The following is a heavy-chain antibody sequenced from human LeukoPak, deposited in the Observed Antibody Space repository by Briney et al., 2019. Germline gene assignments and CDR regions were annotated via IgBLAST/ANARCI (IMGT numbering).Heavy chain of an antibody. CDR3: AKETVVVVAATPDAFDI. Sequence: GGSLRLSCAASGFTFSSYAMSWVRQAPGKGLEWVSGISGSCGSTHYADYVKDRFTISRDNSKYTLYLQMNSLRAEDTAVYYCAKETVVVVAATPDAFDIWGQGTMVTVSA. J-gene: IGHJ3*02. V-gene: IGHV3-23*01. D-gene: IGHD2-15*01. CDR2: ISGSCGST. CDR1: GFTFSSYA.